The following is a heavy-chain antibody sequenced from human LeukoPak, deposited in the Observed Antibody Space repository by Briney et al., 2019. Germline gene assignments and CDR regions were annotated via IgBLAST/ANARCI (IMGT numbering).Heavy chain of an antibody. CDR2: ISSSSSYI. CDR1: GFTFSSYS. Sequence: GGSLRLSCAASGFTFSSYSMNWVRQAPGKGPEWVSSISSSSSYIYYADSVKGRFTISRDNAKNSLYLQMNSLRAEDTAVYYCARGSSRRYDFWSGYYDFDYWGQGTLVTVSS. CDR3: ARGSSRRYDFWSGYYDFDY. V-gene: IGHV3-21*01. D-gene: IGHD3-3*01. J-gene: IGHJ4*02.